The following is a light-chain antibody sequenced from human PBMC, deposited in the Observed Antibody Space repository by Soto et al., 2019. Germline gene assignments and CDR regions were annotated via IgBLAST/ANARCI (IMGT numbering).Light chain of an antibody. CDR1: SSNIGSNS. J-gene: IGLJ2*01. CDR3: VAWDDSLNGVI. CDR2: INN. V-gene: IGLV1-44*01. Sequence: QLVLTQPPSASGTPGQRVTISCSGSSSNIGSNSVNWYQQLPGTAPKLLIYINNQRPSGVPDRFSGSKSGTSASLAISGLQSEDEADYYCVAWDDSLNGVIFGGGTKLTVL.